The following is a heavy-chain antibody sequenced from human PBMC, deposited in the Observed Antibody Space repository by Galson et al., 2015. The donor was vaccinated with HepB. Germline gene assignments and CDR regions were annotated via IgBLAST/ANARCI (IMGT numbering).Heavy chain of an antibody. J-gene: IGHJ5*02. V-gene: IGHV2-5*02. CDR2: IYWDDDK. CDR3: ARWYYYDSSGLDWFDP. Sequence: PALVKPTQTLTLTCPFSGFSLSTSGVGVGWIRQPPGKALEWLAPIYWDDDKRYSPSLKSRLTITKDTSKNQVVLTMTNMDPVDTATYYCARWYYYDSSGLDWFDPWGQGTLVTVSS. D-gene: IGHD3-22*01. CDR1: GFSLSTSGVG.